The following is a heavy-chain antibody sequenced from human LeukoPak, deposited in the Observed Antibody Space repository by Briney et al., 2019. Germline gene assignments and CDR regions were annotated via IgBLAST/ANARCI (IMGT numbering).Heavy chain of an antibody. J-gene: IGHJ4*02. V-gene: IGHV1-2*02. CDR3: ARGDSWYLGLDY. CDR1: GFFFSAYQ. CDR2: IDRNNGGT. D-gene: IGHD6-13*01. Sequence: ASVRVSCKTSGFFFSAYQMHWVQQAPGQGLEWMGWIDRNNGGTNIAQKFQGRVTMTRDTSMSTVYMGLTGLTSDDTAIYFCARGDSWYLGLDYWGQGTLVTVSS.